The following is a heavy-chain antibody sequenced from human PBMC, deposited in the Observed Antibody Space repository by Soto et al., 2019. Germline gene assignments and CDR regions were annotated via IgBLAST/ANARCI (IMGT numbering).Heavy chain of an antibody. CDR1: GGSFSGYY. V-gene: IGHV4-34*01. CDR2: IYHSGST. J-gene: IGHJ4*02. CDR3: ARTAVAGTVGY. D-gene: IGHD6-19*01. Sequence: QVQLQQWGAGLLKPSETLSLTCAVYGGSFSGYYWSWIRQPPGKGLEWIGEIYHSGSTNYNPSLKSRVTISVDTSKNQFSLKLSSVTAADTAVYYCARTAVAGTVGYWGQGTLVTVSS.